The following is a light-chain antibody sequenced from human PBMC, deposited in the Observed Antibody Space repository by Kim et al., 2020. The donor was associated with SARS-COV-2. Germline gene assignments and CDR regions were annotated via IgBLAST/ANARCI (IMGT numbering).Light chain of an antibody. Sequence: GHGVNIACSGSSSNIRCNTVNWYQLLPGTAPKLLICSNNQLPSGVPDRLSASKSGPAASLASSGLQSEDEADYYCAAWNKSLNGWVFGGGTQLTFL. CDR2: SNN. V-gene: IGLV1-44*01. CDR3: AAWNKSLNGWV. CDR1: SSNIRCNT. J-gene: IGLJ3*02.